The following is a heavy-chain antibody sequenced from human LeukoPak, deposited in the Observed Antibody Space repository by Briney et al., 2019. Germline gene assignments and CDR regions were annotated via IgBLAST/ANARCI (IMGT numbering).Heavy chain of an antibody. D-gene: IGHD4-17*01. Sequence: PGGSLRLSCAASGFTVSSNYMSWVRQAPGKGLEWVSVIYSGGSTYYADPVKGRFTISRDNSKNTLYLQMTSLRAEDTAVYYCARFDYGDYFDYWGQGTLVTVSS. V-gene: IGHV3-66*01. CDR1: GFTVSSNY. CDR2: IYSGGST. CDR3: ARFDYGDYFDY. J-gene: IGHJ4*02.